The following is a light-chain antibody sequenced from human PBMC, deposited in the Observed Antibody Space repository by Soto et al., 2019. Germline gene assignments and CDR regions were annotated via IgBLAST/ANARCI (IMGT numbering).Light chain of an antibody. J-gene: IGKJ2*01. CDR2: GAS. Sequence: EIVLTQSPGTLSLSPGERATLSCRASQSVRNSYLAGHQQKPGQAPRLLIYGASGRATGIPDRFSGSGSGTDFTVTISRLEPEDFAVYYCQQYGSSPYTFGQGTKLEI. CDR1: QSVRNSY. V-gene: IGKV3-20*01. CDR3: QQYGSSPYT.